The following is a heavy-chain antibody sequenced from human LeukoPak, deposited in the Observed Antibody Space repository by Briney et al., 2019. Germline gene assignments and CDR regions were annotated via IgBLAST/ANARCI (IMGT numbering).Heavy chain of an antibody. D-gene: IGHD3-3*01. Sequence: PGGSLRLSCAASGFTFSSYAMSWVRQAPGKGLEWVSAISGSGGSTYYADSVKGRFTISRDNSKNTLYLQMNSLTAEDTAVYYCAKDKSTYDFWSGYYRSGFDYWGQGTLVTVSS. J-gene: IGHJ4*02. CDR3: AKDKSTYDFWSGYYRSGFDY. CDR2: ISGSGGST. V-gene: IGHV3-23*01. CDR1: GFTFSSYA.